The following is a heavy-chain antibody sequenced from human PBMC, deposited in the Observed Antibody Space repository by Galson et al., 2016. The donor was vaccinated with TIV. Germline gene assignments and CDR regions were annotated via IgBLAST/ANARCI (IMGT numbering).Heavy chain of an antibody. J-gene: IGHJ4*02. CDR1: GFSVNTSGVG. D-gene: IGHD3-16*02. V-gene: IGHV2-5*02. Sequence: PALVKPTQTLTLTCTFSGFSVNTSGVGVGWIRQPPGKALEWLGLIYWDDDKRYSPSLKSRLNITKDTSKNRVVLTMTDMDPGDTATYFCAHSLLSRIMVTLGGVTVRSGYFDSWGQGTLVTVSS. CDR2: IYWDDDK. CDR3: AHSLLSRIMVTLGGVTVRSGYFDS.